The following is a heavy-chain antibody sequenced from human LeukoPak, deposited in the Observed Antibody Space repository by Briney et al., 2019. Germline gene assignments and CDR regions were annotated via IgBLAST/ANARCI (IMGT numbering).Heavy chain of an antibody. V-gene: IGHV3-23*01. D-gene: IGHD3-3*01. CDR2: ISGSGGST. Sequence: GGSLRLSCAASGFTFSSYGMHWVRQAPGKGLEWVSAISGSGGSTYYADSVRGRFTISRDNSKNTLYLQMNSLRAEDTAVYYCAKSPIFGVVIILDYWGQGTLVTVSS. CDR1: GFTFSSYG. CDR3: AKSPIFGVVIILDY. J-gene: IGHJ4*02.